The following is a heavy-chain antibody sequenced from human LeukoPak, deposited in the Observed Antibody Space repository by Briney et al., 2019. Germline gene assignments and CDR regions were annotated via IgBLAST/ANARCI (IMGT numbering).Heavy chain of an antibody. CDR1: GGTFSSYA. CDR2: IIPIFGTA. D-gene: IGHD4-17*01. V-gene: IGHV1-69*13. CDR3: ARGANGDQYHDDAFDI. Sequence: GASVKVSCKASGGTFSSYAISWVRQAPGQGLEWMGGIIPIFGTANYAQKFQGRVTITADESTSTAYMELSSLRSEDTAVYYCARGANGDQYHDDAFDIWGQGTMVTVSS. J-gene: IGHJ3*02.